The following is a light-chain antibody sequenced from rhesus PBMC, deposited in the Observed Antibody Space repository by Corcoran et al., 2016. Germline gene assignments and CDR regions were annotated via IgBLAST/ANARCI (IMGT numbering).Light chain of an antibody. CDR3: QHYYDNPYS. J-gene: IGKJ2*01. CDR2: ASS. V-gene: IGKV1S12*01. CDR1: QNIYSN. Sequence: DIQMTQSPSALSASVGDRVTISCRPSQNIYSNLAWYQQKPGKAPKLLIYASSSLQTRIPSRFSGSGYGTDFTLTSTSLQPEDSATYYCQHYYDNPYSFGQGTKVEIK.